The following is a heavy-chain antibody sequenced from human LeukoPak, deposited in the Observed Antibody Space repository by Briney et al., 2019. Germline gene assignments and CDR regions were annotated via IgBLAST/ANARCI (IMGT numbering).Heavy chain of an antibody. D-gene: IGHD5-18*01. CDR2: INPNSGGT. CDR3: ARTWIQLFTPDFDL. J-gene: IGHJ4*02. CDR1: GYIFTDYY. V-gene: IGHV1/OR15-1*01. Sequence: ASVKVSCKASGYIFTDYYMHWVRQAPGQELGRMGRINPNSGGTNYAQKFQGRVTMTRDTSISTAYTELSSLRSEDTAIYYCARTWIQLFTPDFDLWGQGTLVTVSS.